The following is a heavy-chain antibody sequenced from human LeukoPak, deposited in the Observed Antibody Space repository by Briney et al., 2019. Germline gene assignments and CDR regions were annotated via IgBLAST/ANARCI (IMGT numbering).Heavy chain of an antibody. Sequence: GESLKISCKGSGYSFTSYWIGWVRQMPGKGLEWMGIIYPGDSDTRYSPSFQGQVTISADKSISTAYLQWSSLKASDTAMYYCARRVDSSGWHYLGDNWFDPWGQGTLVTVSS. D-gene: IGHD6-19*01. V-gene: IGHV5-51*01. J-gene: IGHJ5*02. CDR1: GYSFTSYW. CDR2: IYPGDSDT. CDR3: ARRVDSSGWHYLGDNWFDP.